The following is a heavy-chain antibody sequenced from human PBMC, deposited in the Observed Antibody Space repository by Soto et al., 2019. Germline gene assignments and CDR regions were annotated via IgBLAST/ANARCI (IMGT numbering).Heavy chain of an antibody. D-gene: IGHD3-3*01. Sequence: QVQLQESGPGLVNPSETLSLTCTVSGGPFKSGSYSWCWIRQPPGKGLEWIGYVYHTGRTSYNPSLKSRVSISMDTSKNQFSLNLDSVTAADTAVYFCARDFAYFDSWGQGTLVTVSS. CDR1: GGPFKSGSYS. CDR2: VYHTGRT. J-gene: IGHJ4*02. V-gene: IGHV4-61*01. CDR3: ARDFAYFDS.